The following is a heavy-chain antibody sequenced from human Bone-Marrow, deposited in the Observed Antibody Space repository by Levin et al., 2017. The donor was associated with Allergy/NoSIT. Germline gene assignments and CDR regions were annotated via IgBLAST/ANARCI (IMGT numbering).Heavy chain of an antibody. CDR3: ARGPVDAFDL. J-gene: IGHJ3*01. V-gene: IGHV3-53*01. Sequence: PGGSLRLSCVASGFNARRKFMSWVRQAPGKGLEWVSLIQSGDSTSYAESVRGRVTISRDNSKNTLFLEMSNLRAEDTAVYYCARGPVDAFDLWGQGTLVTVSS. CDR2: IQSGDST. CDR1: GFNARRKF.